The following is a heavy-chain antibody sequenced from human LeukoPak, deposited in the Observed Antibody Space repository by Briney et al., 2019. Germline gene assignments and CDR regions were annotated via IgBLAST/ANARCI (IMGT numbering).Heavy chain of an antibody. D-gene: IGHD4-17*01. CDR3: ASLYGDYVGSDY. CDR2: INPNSGGT. J-gene: IGHJ4*02. CDR1: GYSFTVYY. Sequence: GASVKLSCKASGYSFTVYYMHWVRQAPGQGLEWMGWINPNSGGTNYAQKFLGRVTMTRDTSISTPYMELSRLRSDDTAVYYCASLYGDYVGSDYWGQGTLVTVSS. V-gene: IGHV1-2*02.